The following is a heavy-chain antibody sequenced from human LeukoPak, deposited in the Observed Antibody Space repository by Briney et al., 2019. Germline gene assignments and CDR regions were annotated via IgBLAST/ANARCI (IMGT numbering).Heavy chain of an antibody. Sequence: GGSLRLSCSASGCTFSSYAMHWVRQAPGKGLEYVSAISSNGGSTYYADSVKGRFTISRDNSKNTLYLQMSSLRAEDTAVYYCVKGGGGARTPFDYWGQETLVTVSS. CDR3: VKGGGGARTPFDY. CDR1: GCTFSSYA. J-gene: IGHJ4*02. CDR2: ISSNGGST. D-gene: IGHD1-26*01. V-gene: IGHV3-64D*06.